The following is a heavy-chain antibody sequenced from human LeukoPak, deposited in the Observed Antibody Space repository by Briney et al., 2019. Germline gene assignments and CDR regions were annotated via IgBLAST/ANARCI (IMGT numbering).Heavy chain of an antibody. CDR3: ARGEGGYDSNFDF. CDR1: GFTVSSYY. D-gene: IGHD5-12*01. Sequence: GGSLRLSCAASGFTVSSYYMSWVRQAPGKGLEWVSVIYSGGSTYYAESVRGRFTISRDNSKNTLYLQMNSLRAEDTAVYYCARGEGGYDSNFDFWGQGTLVTVSS. J-gene: IGHJ4*02. V-gene: IGHV3-53*01. CDR2: IYSGGST.